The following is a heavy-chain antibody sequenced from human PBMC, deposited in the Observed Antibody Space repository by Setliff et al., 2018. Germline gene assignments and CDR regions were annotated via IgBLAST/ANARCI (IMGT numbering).Heavy chain of an antibody. CDR2: INPNSGGT. CDR3: ARAGSAAAGRKGIFEY. Sequence: ASVKVSCKASAKTFTAYYVHWVRQAPGQGLEWMGWINPNSGGTNYAQKFQGRVTMAWDTSISTAYMDLSRLTSDDTAVYYCARAGSAAAGRKGIFEYWGQGSLVTVSS. CDR1: AKTFTAYY. D-gene: IGHD6-13*01. J-gene: IGHJ4*02. V-gene: IGHV1-2*02.